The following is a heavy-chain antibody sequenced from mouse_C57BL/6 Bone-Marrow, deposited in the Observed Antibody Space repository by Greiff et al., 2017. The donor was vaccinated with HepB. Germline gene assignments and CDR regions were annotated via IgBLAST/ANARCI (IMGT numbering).Heavy chain of an antibody. CDR2: IWSGGST. J-gene: IGHJ3*01. Sequence: VQGVESGPGLVQPSQSLSITCTVSGFSLTSYGVHWVRQSPGKGLEWLGVIWSGGSTDYNAAFISRLSISKDNSKSQVFFKRNSLQADDTAIYYCARERPPTMVRGWFAYWGQGTLVTVSA. CDR3: ARERPPTMVRGWFAY. D-gene: IGHD2-10*01. V-gene: IGHV2-2*01. CDR1: GFSLTSYG.